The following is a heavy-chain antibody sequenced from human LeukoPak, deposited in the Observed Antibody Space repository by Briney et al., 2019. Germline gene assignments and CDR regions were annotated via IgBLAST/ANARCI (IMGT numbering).Heavy chain of an antibody. V-gene: IGHV4-30-2*01. CDR2: IYHSGST. J-gene: IGHJ4*02. CDR3: ARVDDYGGSIDY. CDR1: GGSISSGGYS. Sequence: SQTLSLTCAVSGGSISSGGYSWSWIRQPPGKGLEWIGYIYHSGSTYYNPSLKSRVTISVDRSKNQFSLKLSSVTAEDTAVYYCARVDDYGGSIDYWGQGTLVTVSS. D-gene: IGHD4-23*01.